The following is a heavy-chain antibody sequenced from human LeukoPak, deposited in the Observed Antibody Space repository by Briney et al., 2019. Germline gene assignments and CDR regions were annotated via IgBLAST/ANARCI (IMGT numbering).Heavy chain of an antibody. CDR2: IRYDGSNK. V-gene: IGHV3-30*02. Sequence: PGGSLRLSCAASGFTFSSYGMHWVRQAPGKGLEWVAFIRYDGSNKYHADSVKGRFTISRDNSKNTLYLQMNSLRAEDTAVYYCARRAVGNSHYYYMDDWGRGTTVTVSS. J-gene: IGHJ6*03. D-gene: IGHD6-19*01. CDR1: GFTFSSYG. CDR3: ARRAVGNSHYYYMDD.